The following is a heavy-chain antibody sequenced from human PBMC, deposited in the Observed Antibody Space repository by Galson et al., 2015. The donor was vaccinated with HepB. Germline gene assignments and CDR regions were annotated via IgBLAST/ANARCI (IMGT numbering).Heavy chain of an antibody. J-gene: IGHJ4*02. Sequence: SLRLSCAASGFTFSSYSMNWVRQAPGKGLEWVSSISSSSSYIYYADSVKGRFTISRDNAKNSLYLQMNSLRAEDTAVYYCARTQRGPYDSSGYFDYWGQGTLVTVSS. CDR3: ARTQRGPYDSSGYFDY. CDR2: ISSSSSYI. CDR1: GFTFSSYS. V-gene: IGHV3-21*01. D-gene: IGHD3-22*01.